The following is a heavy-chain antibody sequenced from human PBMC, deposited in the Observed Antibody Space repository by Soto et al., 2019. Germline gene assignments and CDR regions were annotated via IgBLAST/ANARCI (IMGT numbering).Heavy chain of an antibody. J-gene: IGHJ4*02. CDR3: GKVSTYYYDSTFDY. Sequence: QVQLVESGGGVVQPGRSLRLSCAASGFTFSSYGMHWVRQAPGKGLEWVAIISYDGNYKYYADSVKGRFTSSRDNSKNTLYLQMNSLRSEDTAVYYCGKVSTYYYDSTFDYWGQGTLVTVSS. CDR1: GFTFSSYG. D-gene: IGHD3-22*01. CDR2: ISYDGNYK. V-gene: IGHV3-30*18.